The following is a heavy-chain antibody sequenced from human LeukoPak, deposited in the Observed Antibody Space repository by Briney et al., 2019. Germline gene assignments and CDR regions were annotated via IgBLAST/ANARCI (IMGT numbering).Heavy chain of an antibody. CDR3: ARDPVAARRASGMDV. CDR1: GGTFSIYA. V-gene: IGHV1-69*13. Sequence: EASVTVSCTASGGTFSIYAISWVRQAPGQGLEWMGGIIPIFGTANYAQKFQGRVTITADESTSTAYMELSSLRSEDTAVYYCARDPVAARRASGMDVWGQGTTVTVSS. J-gene: IGHJ6*02. D-gene: IGHD6-6*01. CDR2: IIPIFGTA.